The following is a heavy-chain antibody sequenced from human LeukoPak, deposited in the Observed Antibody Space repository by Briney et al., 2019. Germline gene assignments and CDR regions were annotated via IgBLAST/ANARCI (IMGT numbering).Heavy chain of an antibody. CDR3: ARAHSTRRWFDP. CDR2: INHSGST. CDR1: GGSFSGYY. V-gene: IGHV4-34*01. J-gene: IGHJ5*02. Sequence: SETLSLTCAIYGGSFSGYYRSWIRQPPGKGLEWIGEINHSGSTKYNPSLKSRVTISVDTSKNQFSLKLSSVTAADTAVYYCARAHSTRRWFDPWGQGTLVTVSS. D-gene: IGHD2-2*01.